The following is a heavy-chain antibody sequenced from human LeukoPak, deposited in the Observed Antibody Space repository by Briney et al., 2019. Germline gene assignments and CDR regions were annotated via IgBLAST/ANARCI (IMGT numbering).Heavy chain of an antibody. Sequence: ASVKVSCTASGGTFSSYAISWVRQAPGQGLEWMGGIIPIFGTANYAQKFQGRVTITADESTSTAYMELSSLRPEDTAVYYCARGFIVVVPAATYYYYYGMDVWGQGTTVTVSS. CDR2: IIPIFGTA. CDR1: GGTFSSYA. V-gene: IGHV1-69*13. J-gene: IGHJ6*02. D-gene: IGHD2-2*01. CDR3: ARGFIVVVPAATYYYYYGMDV.